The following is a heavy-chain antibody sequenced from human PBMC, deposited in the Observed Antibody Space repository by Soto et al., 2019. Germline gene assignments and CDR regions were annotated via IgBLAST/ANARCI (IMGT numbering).Heavy chain of an antibody. J-gene: IGHJ4*02. CDR3: VRDYPVVNPY. CDR1: GFTFSRYW. D-gene: IGHD2-21*01. V-gene: IGHV3-7*01. CDR2: IKEDGSVK. Sequence: EVQLVESGGGLVQPGESLRLSCVVSGFTFSRYWMSWVRQAPGKGFEWVADIKEDGSVKKYVDSVKGRFTISRDNAKNSLYLQMNSLRVEDTAVYYCVRDYPVVNPYRGQGALVTVSS.